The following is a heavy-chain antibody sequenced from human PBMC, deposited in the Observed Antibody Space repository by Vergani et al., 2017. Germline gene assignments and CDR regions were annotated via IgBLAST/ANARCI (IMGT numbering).Heavy chain of an antibody. D-gene: IGHD3-3*01. V-gene: IGHV1-69*11. Sequence: QVQLVQSGAEVKKPGSSVKVSCKASGGTFSSYAISWVRQAPGQGLEWMGRINPNSGGTNYAQKFQGRVTITADESTSTAYMALSSLRSEDTAVYYCARASAVFGVVIIIGDGAFDIWGQGTMVTVSS. J-gene: IGHJ3*02. CDR2: INPNSGGT. CDR3: ARASAVFGVVIIIGDGAFDI. CDR1: GGTFSSYA.